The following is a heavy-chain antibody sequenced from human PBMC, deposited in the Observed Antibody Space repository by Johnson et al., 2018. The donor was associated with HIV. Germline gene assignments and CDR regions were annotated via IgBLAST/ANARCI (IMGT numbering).Heavy chain of an antibody. V-gene: IGHV3-30-3*01. D-gene: IGHD1-26*01. CDR2: ISYDGSNN. CDR1: GFTFSSYA. CDR3: ASRMYSGGSGGAFDI. Sequence: QVQLVESGGGVVQPGRSLRLSCAASGFTFSSYAMHWVRQAPAKGLEWVAAISYDGSNNYYADSVKGRFTISRDNSKNTLYLQMNSLRAEDTALYYCASRMYSGGSGGAFDIWGQGTMVTVSS. J-gene: IGHJ3*02.